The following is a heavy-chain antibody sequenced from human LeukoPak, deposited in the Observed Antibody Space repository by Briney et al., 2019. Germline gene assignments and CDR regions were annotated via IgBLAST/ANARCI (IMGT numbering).Heavy chain of an antibody. Sequence: PGGSLRLSCAASGFTFSSYAMHWVRQAPGKGLEWVANIKQDGSEKYYVDSVKGRFTISRDNAKNSLYLQMNSLRAEDTAVYYCARDPRKRDQPLLSWGQGTLVTVSS. V-gene: IGHV3-7*01. CDR1: GFTFSSYA. CDR2: IKQDGSEK. CDR3: ARDPRKRDQPLLS. D-gene: IGHD2-2*01. J-gene: IGHJ5*02.